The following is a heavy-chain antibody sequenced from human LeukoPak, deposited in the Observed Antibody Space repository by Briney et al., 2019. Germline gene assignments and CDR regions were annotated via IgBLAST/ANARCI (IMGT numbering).Heavy chain of an antibody. V-gene: IGHV4-31*03. J-gene: IGHJ4*02. CDR3: ARENTYYYDSSGSYYFDY. D-gene: IGHD3-22*01. CDR2: IYYSGST. Sequence: SQTLSLTCTVSGVSISSGGYYWSWIRQHPGKGLEWIGYIYYSGSTYYNPSLKSRVTISVDTSKNQFSLKLSSVTAADTAVYYCARENTYYYDSSGSYYFDYWGQGTLVTVSS. CDR1: GVSISSGGYY.